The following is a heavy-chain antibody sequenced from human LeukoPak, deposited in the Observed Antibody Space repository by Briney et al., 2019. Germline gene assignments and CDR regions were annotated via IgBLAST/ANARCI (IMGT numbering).Heavy chain of an antibody. CDR1: GFTFSSYW. Sequence: GGSLRLSCAASGFTFSSYWMSWVHQAPGKGLEWVANIKQDGSEKYYVDSVKGRFTISRDNAKNSLYLQMNSLRAEDTAVYYCAREKATKDYSFDYWGQGTLVTVSS. CDR2: IKQDGSEK. CDR3: AREKATKDYSFDY. V-gene: IGHV3-7*01. J-gene: IGHJ4*02. D-gene: IGHD2-15*01.